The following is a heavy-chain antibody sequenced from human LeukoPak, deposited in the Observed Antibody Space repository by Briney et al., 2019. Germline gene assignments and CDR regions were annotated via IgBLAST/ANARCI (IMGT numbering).Heavy chain of an antibody. CDR2: IYYSGST. CDR3: AREGPYSSSWYGPPTHFDY. CDR1: GFTFDDYG. J-gene: IGHJ4*02. D-gene: IGHD6-13*01. V-gene: IGHV4-59*01. Sequence: GSLRLSCAASGFTFDDYGMSWVRQAPGKGLEWIGYIYYSGSTNYNPSLKSRVTISVDTSKNQFSLKLSSVTAADTAVYYCAREGPYSSSWYGPPTHFDYWGQGTLVTVSS.